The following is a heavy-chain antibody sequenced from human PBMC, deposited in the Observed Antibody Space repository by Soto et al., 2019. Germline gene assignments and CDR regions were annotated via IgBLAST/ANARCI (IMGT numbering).Heavy chain of an antibody. CDR2: ISAYNGNT. CDR3: AREMYYDFWSGWGRDYYYGMDV. J-gene: IGHJ6*02. D-gene: IGHD3-3*01. V-gene: IGHV1-18*01. Sequence: QVQLVQSGAEVKKPGASVKVSCKASGYTFPSYGISWVRQAPGQGLEWMGWISAYNGNTNYAQKHQGRVTMTTDTSTSTAYMELRSLRSDDTAVYYCAREMYYDFWSGWGRDYYYGMDVWGQGTTVTVSS. CDR1: GYTFPSYG.